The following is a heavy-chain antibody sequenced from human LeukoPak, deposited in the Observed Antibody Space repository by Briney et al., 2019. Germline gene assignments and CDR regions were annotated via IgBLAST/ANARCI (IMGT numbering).Heavy chain of an antibody. Sequence: SQTLSLTCAISGDSVSSNSAAWNWIRQSPSRGLEWLGRTYYRSKWYNDYAVSVKSRITINPDTSKNQFSLQLNSVTLEDTAVYYCARDGPSDYVWGSYRYTSENWFDPWGQGTLVTVSS. CDR1: GDSVSSNSAA. D-gene: IGHD3-16*02. CDR3: ARDGPSDYVWGSYRYTSENWFDP. V-gene: IGHV6-1*01. CDR2: TYYRSKWYN. J-gene: IGHJ5*02.